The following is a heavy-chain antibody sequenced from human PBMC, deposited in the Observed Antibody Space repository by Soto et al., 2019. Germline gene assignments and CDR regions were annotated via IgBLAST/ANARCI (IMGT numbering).Heavy chain of an antibody. J-gene: IGHJ4*02. CDR2: TYHSGST. D-gene: IGHD2-2*01. CDR1: GGSISSSNW. Sequence: SETLSLTCAVSGGSISSSNWWSWVRQPPGKGLEWIGETYHSGSTNYNPSLKSRVTISVDKSKNQFSLKLSSVTAADTAVYYCARVTRSTSCPYYFDYWGQGTLVTVSS. CDR3: ARVTRSTSCPYYFDY. V-gene: IGHV4-4*02.